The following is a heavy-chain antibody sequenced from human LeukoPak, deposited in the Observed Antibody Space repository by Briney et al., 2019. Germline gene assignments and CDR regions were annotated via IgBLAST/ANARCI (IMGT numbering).Heavy chain of an antibody. J-gene: IGHJ6*03. V-gene: IGHV4-59*08. Sequence: SETLSPTCTVSGGSISSYFWSWIRQPPGKGLEWIGYIYYSGSTNYNPSLKSRVTISVDTSKNQFSLKLSSVTAADTAVYYCARRGYSYYMDVWGKGTTVTVSS. D-gene: IGHD5-18*01. CDR1: GGSISSYF. CDR3: ARRGYSYYMDV. CDR2: IYYSGST.